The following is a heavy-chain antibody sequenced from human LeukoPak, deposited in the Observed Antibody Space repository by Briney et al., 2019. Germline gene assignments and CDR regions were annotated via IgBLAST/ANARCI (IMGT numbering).Heavy chain of an antibody. V-gene: IGHV3-30*01. D-gene: IGHD3-10*01. CDR2: ISYDGSNQ. CDR1: GFTFSSYA. Sequence: GGSLRLSCAASGFTFSSYAMHWVRQAPGKGLEWVTLISYDGSNQYYADSVKGRFTISRDSSKNTLYLQMNSLRAEDTAVYYCAREVYYGSGSRKYYFDFWGQGTLVTVSS. CDR3: AREVYYGSGSRKYYFDF. J-gene: IGHJ4*02.